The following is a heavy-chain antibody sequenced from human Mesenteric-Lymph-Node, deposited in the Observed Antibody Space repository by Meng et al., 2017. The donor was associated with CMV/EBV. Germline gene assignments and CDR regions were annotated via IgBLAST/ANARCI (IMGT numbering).Heavy chain of an antibody. D-gene: IGHD2-2*02. J-gene: IGHJ6*02. Sequence: SETLSLTCTVSGDSISSYYWSWIRQPAGKGLEWIGRIYTSGGANYNPSLKSRVDISIDTSKNQFSLKLSSVTAADTAVYYCAREGSCSSTSCYKYYYYGMDVWGQGTTVTVSS. CDR3: AREGSCSSTSCYKYYYYGMDV. V-gene: IGHV4-4*07. CDR2: IYTSGGA. CDR1: GDSISSYY.